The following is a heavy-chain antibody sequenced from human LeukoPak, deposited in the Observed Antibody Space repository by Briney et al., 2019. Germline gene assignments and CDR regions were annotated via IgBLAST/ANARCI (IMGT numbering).Heavy chain of an antibody. CDR3: AKDGIIRLYYFDY. J-gene: IGHJ4*02. D-gene: IGHD1-14*01. CDR2: IRSSGGST. V-gene: IGHV3-23*01. CDR1: GFTFSSYG. Sequence: GGSLRLSCAASGFTFSSYGMHWVRQAPGKGLEWVSAIRSSGGSTYYADSVKGRFTVSRDNSKNTLYLQINSLRAEDTAVYYCAKDGIIRLYYFDYWGQGILVTVSS.